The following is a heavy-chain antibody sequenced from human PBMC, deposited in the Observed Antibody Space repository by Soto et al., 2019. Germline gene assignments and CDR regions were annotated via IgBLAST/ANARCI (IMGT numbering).Heavy chain of an antibody. D-gene: IGHD6-19*01. CDR1: GGSISTYY. V-gene: IGHV4-59*08. J-gene: IGHJ4*02. Sequence: PSETLSLTCAISGGSISTYYWNWIRQPPGKGLEWIGYIYYSGSTNYNPSLKSRVTISADMSKNQFSLKLSSVTAADTAVYYCARRRGTVAGIGGYFDQWSQGTLVTVSS. CDR2: IYYSGST. CDR3: ARRRGTVAGIGGYFDQ.